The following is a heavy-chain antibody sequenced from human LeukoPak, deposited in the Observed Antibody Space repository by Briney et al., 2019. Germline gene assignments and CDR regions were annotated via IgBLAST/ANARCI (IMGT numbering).Heavy chain of an antibody. D-gene: IGHD1-26*01. CDR1: GFTFSSYA. V-gene: IGHV3-23*01. CDR3: AKPVVGATYFDY. J-gene: IGHJ4*02. CDR2: ISGSGGST. Sequence: PGGSLRLSCAASGFTFSSYAMSWVRQAPGKGLEWGSAISGSGGSTYYADSVKGRFTISRDSSKNTLYLQMNSLRAEDTAVYYCAKPVVGATYFDYWGQGTLVTVSS.